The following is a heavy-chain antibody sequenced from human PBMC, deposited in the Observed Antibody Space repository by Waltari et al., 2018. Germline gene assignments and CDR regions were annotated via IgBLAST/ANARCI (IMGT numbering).Heavy chain of an antibody. Sequence: EVQLVESGGGLVQPGGSLRLSCAASGFTFSSYSMTWVRQAPGKGLEWVSYISSSSSTINYSDSVKGRFTIARYNAKNSLYLQMNSLRADDTSVYYCARAPPTGPYYYYYYGMDVWGQGTTVTVSS. D-gene: IGHD2-8*02. CDR2: ISSSSSTI. CDR1: GFTFSSYS. CDR3: ARAPPTGPYYYYYYGMDV. J-gene: IGHJ6*02. V-gene: IGHV3-48*01.